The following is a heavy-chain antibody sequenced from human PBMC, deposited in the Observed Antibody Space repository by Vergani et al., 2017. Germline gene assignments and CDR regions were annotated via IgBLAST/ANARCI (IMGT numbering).Heavy chain of an antibody. CDR3: ARVSKRARPTGTSARLMDY. J-gene: IGHJ4*02. V-gene: IGHV4-31*03. CDR2: IYYSGST. D-gene: IGHD1-1*01. Sequence: QVQLQESGPGLAKPSQTLSLTCTVSGGSISSGGYYWSWIRQHPGKGLEWIGYIYYSGSTYYNLSLKSRVTISVDTSKNQFSLELSSVTAADTAVYYCARVSKRARPTGTSARLMDYWGQGTLVTVSS. CDR1: GGSISSGGYY.